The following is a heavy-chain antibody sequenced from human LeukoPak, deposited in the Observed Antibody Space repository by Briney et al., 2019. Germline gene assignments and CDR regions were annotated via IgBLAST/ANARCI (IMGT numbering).Heavy chain of an antibody. CDR2: MNPNSGNT. CDR3: ARRGKASPYYFDY. Sequence: GASVKVSCKASGYTFTSYDINWVRQATGQGLEWMGWMNPNSGNTGNAQKFQGRVTMTRNTSISTAYMELSSLRSEDTAVYYCARRGKASPYYFDYWGQGTLVTVSS. V-gene: IGHV1-8*01. CDR1: GYTFTSYD. J-gene: IGHJ4*02.